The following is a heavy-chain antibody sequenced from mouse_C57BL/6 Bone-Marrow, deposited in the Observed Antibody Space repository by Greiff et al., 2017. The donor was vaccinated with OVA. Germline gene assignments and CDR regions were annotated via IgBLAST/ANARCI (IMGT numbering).Heavy chain of an antibody. CDR1: GYTFTSYW. Sequence: VQLQQSGAELVKPGASVKLSCKASGYTFTSYWMHWVKQRPGQGLEWIGMIHPNSGSTNYNEKFKSKATLTVDKSSSTAYMQLSSLTSEDSAVYYCARRELGRGFDYWGQGTTLTVSS. J-gene: IGHJ2*01. D-gene: IGHD4-1*01. CDR2: IHPNSGST. V-gene: IGHV1-64*01. CDR3: ARRELGRGFDY.